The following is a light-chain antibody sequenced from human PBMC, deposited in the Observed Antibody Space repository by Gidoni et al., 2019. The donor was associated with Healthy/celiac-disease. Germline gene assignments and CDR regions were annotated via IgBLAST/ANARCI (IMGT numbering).Light chain of an antibody. J-gene: IGLJ2*01. Sequence: YELTQPPSVSVSPGQTASITCSGEALPKQYAYWYQQKPGQAPVLVIYKDSERPSGIPERFSGSSSGTTVTLTISGVQAEDEADYYCQSADSSGYLLVFGGGTKLTVL. V-gene: IGLV3-25*03. CDR2: KDS. CDR1: ALPKQY. CDR3: QSADSSGYLLV.